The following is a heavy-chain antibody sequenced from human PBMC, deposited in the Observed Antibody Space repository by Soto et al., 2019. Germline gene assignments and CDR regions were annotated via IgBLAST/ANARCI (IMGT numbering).Heavy chain of an antibody. D-gene: IGHD3-16*01. J-gene: IGHJ4*02. CDR2: IYHSGST. Sequence: SETLSLTCAVYGGSFSGYYWSWIRQPPGKGLEWIGEIYHSGSTNYNPSLKGRVTISVDTSKNQFSLKLSSVTAADTAVYYCARDFKAPKDAWAFDYWGQGTLVTVSS. V-gene: IGHV4-34*01. CDR3: ARDFKAPKDAWAFDY. CDR1: GGSFSGYY.